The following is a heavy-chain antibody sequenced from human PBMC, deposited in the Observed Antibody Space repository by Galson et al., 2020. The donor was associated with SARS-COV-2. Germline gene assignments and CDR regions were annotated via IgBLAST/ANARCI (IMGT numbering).Heavy chain of an antibody. Sequence: TGGSLRLSCAASGFTFSSYAMHWVRQAPGKGLEWVAVISYDGSNKYYADSVKGRFTISRDNAKNSLYLQMNSLRAEDTAVYYCARAGYYDSSGYGMDVWGQGTTVTVSS. CDR3: ARAGYYDSSGYGMDV. CDR1: GFTFSSYA. V-gene: IGHV3-30-3*01. CDR2: ISYDGSNK. J-gene: IGHJ6*02. D-gene: IGHD3-22*01.